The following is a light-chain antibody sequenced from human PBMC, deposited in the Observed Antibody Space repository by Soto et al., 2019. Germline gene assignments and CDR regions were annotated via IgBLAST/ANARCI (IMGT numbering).Light chain of an antibody. CDR1: QNISSY. CDR3: QQSYSTPRT. CDR2: DVS. V-gene: IGKV3-11*01. Sequence: IVLTQSPATLSLSPGNRATLSCRASQNISSYLIWYQQKPGQSPRVLIYDVSNRATGIPTRFSGSGSGTDFTLTISSLQPEDFATYYCQQSYSTPRTFGQGTKVDIK. J-gene: IGKJ1*01.